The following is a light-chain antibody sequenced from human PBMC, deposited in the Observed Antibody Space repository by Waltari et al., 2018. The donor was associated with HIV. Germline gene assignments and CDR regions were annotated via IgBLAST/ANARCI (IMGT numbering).Light chain of an antibody. CDR1: SSDVGIYNL. CDR3: CSYAGSSNWV. J-gene: IGLJ3*02. Sequence: QSALTQPASVSGSPGQPITISCTGSSSDVGIYNLVSWYQQHPGKAPKLMIYEGIKRPSGVSNRFSGSKSGNTASLTISGLQAEDEADYYCCSYAGSSNWVFGGGTKVTVL. CDR2: EGI. V-gene: IGLV2-23*01.